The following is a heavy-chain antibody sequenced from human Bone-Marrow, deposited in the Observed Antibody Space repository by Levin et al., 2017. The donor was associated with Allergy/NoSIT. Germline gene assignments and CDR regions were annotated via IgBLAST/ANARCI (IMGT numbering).Heavy chain of an antibody. J-gene: IGHJ4*02. V-gene: IGHV3-53*05. Sequence: GGSLRLSCITSGFTVNYNYMSWVRQAPGKGLEWVSVIYSGAGGSTYYADSVKGRFIISRDSSKNTLYLQMNILKNEDTAVYYCAGGRYGSATVWGQGTLVTVSA. CDR3: AGGRYGSATV. D-gene: IGHD6-19*01. CDR1: GFTVNYNY. CDR2: IYSGAGGST.